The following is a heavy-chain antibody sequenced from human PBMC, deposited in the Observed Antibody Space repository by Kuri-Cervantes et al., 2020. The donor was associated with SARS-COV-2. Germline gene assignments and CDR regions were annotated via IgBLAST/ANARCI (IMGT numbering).Heavy chain of an antibody. Sequence: GGSLRLSCAASGFTFSSYGMHWVRQAPGKGLEWVAFIRYDGSNKYYADSVKGRFTISRDNSKNTLYLQMNSLRAEDTAVYYCAEAPPGYSSSWDPGWGQGTLVTVSS. J-gene: IGHJ4*02. CDR2: IRYDGSNK. CDR3: AEAPPGYSSSWDPG. D-gene: IGHD6-13*01. V-gene: IGHV3-30*02. CDR1: GFTFSSYG.